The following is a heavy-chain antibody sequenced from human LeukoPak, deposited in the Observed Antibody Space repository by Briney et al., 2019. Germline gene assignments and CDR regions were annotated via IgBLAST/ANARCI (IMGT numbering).Heavy chain of an antibody. J-gene: IGHJ4*02. CDR3: ARAVLYSSGWYGNLDY. CDR1: GGSISSGDYY. V-gene: IGHV4-30-4*01. D-gene: IGHD6-19*01. CDR2: IYYSGST. Sequence: PSETLPLTCTVSGGSISSGDYYWSWIRQPPGTGLEWIGYIYYSGSTYYNPSLKSRVTISVDTSKNQFSLKLSSVTAADTAVYYCARAVLYSSGWYGNLDYWGQGTLVTVSS.